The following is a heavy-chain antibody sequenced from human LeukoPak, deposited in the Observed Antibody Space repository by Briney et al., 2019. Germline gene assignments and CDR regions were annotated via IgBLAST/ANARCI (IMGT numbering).Heavy chain of an antibody. CDR2: IYPGDSDI. CDR3: ATGSGTYYGGFDY. D-gene: IGHD1-26*01. J-gene: IGHJ4*02. Sequence: PGESLKSSCKGSGYSFTSYWIGWVRQMPGKGLEWMGIIYPGDSDIRYSSSFQGQVTISADKSISTAYLQWSSLKASDTAMYYCATGSGTYYGGFDYWGQGTLVTVSS. CDR1: GYSFTSYW. V-gene: IGHV5-51*01.